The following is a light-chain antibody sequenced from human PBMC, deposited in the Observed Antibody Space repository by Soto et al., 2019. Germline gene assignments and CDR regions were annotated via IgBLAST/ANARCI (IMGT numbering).Light chain of an antibody. J-gene: IGKJ1*01. Sequence: DSVLTQSPGTLSLSPGERATLSCRASQSVSSNSLAWYQQKPGQAPRLLIYGASSRATGTPDRFSGSGSGTDVTLTISRLEPEYLAVYYCQQFGGSPLSWTCGQGTKVEI. CDR2: GAS. CDR3: QQFGGSPLSWT. CDR1: QSVSSNS. V-gene: IGKV3-20*01.